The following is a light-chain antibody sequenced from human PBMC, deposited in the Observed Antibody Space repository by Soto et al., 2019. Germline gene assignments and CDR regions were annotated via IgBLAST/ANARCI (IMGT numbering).Light chain of an antibody. J-gene: IGKJ1*01. V-gene: IGKV3-20*01. CDR1: QSVSFNY. Sequence: EIVLTQSPGTLSLSPGERATLSCRASQSVSFNYVAWYQQKPGQAPRLLVHGASTRVTGIPDRFTGSGSETDFTLTISRLEPEDFAVYFCQQYCTTPRTFGQGTKVEVK. CDR2: GAS. CDR3: QQYCTTPRT.